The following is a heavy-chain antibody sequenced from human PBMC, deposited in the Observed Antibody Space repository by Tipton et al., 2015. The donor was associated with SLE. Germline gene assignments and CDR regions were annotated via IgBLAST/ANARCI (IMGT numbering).Heavy chain of an antibody. CDR1: GGSLSSSSYY. V-gene: IGHV4-39*07. J-gene: IGHJ4*02. CDR2: IYYSGSS. Sequence: TLSLTCTDSGGSLSSSSYYWGWIRQPPGKGLEWIGRIYYSGSSYYNPSLKSRVTISVDTSKNQFSLKLSSVTAADTAVYYCARDPNGGYGSFDYWGLGAPVTVSS. D-gene: IGHD7-27*01. CDR3: ARDPNGGYGSFDY.